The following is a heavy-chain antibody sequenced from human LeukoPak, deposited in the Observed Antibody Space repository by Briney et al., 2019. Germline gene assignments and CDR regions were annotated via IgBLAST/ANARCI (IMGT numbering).Heavy chain of an antibody. V-gene: IGHV4-34*01. CDR1: GGSFSGYY. J-gene: IGHJ4*02. D-gene: IGHD1-1*01. Sequence: PSETLSLTCAVYGGSFSGYYWSWIRQPPGKGLEWIGEINHSGSTNYYPSLKSRVTISVDTSKNQFSLKLSSVTAADTAVYYCARTGTTLFYDYWGQGTLVTVSS. CDR3: ARTGTTLFYDY. CDR2: INHSGST.